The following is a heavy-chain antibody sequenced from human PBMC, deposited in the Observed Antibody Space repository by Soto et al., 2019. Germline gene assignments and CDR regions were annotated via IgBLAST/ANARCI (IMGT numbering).Heavy chain of an antibody. CDR1: GFTVSSNY. Sequence: VQLVESGGGLVQPGGSLRLSCAASGFTVSSNYMSWVRQAPGKGLEWVSVIYSGGSTYYADSVKGRFTISRHNSKNTLYLQMNSLRAEDTAVYYCAREFAVPAATAGVGYYYYGMDVWGQGTTVTVSS. J-gene: IGHJ6*02. CDR3: AREFAVPAATAGVGYYYYGMDV. D-gene: IGHD2-2*01. CDR2: IYSGGST. V-gene: IGHV3-53*04.